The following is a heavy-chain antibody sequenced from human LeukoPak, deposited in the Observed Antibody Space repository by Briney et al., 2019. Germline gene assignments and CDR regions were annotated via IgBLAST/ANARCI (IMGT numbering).Heavy chain of an antibody. V-gene: IGHV3-33*01. CDR1: GFTFSSYG. J-gene: IGHJ4*02. Sequence: GGSLRLSCAASGFTFSSYGMHWVRQAPGKGLEWVAVIRYDGSNKYYADSVKGRFTISRDNSKNTLYLQMNSLRAEDTAVYYCARDPSLIGAVAGTQDYWGQGTLVTVSS. CDR2: IRYDGSNK. D-gene: IGHD6-19*01. CDR3: ARDPSLIGAVAGTQDY.